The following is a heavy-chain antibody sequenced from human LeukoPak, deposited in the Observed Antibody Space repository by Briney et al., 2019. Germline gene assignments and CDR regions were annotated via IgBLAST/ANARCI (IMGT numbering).Heavy chain of an antibody. CDR3: ARDQKLLRSFDY. V-gene: IGHV1-46*01. J-gene: IGHJ4*02. Sequence: ASVKVSCKASGYTFTSYYMHWARQAPGQGLEWMGIINPSGGSTSYAQKFQGRVTMTRDTSTSTVYMELSSLRSEDTAVYYCARDQKLLRSFDYWGQGTLVTVSS. D-gene: IGHD5/OR15-5a*01. CDR2: INPSGGST. CDR1: GYTFTSYY.